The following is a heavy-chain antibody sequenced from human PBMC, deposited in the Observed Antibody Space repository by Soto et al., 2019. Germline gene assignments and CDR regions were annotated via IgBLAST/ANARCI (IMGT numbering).Heavy chain of an antibody. CDR1: GGSISSGGYY. V-gene: IGHV4-31*03. D-gene: IGHD3-9*01. CDR3: ARLMYHDILTAYYALDY. CDR2: IYYSGST. J-gene: IGHJ4*02. Sequence: PSETLSLTCTVSGGSISSGGYYWSWIRQHPGKGLEWIGYIYYSGSTYYNPSLKSRVTISVDTSKNQFSLKLSSVTAADTAVYYCARLMYHDILTAYYALDYWGQGALVTVS.